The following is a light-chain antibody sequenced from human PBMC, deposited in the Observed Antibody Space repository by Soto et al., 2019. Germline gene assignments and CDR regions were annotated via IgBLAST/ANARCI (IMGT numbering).Light chain of an antibody. Sequence: IVMTQSPDSLGVSLGERATINCKSSQSVFYTSKNLNYLAWYRQRPGQPPQLLIRWASTRQSGVPDRFTGSGSGTDFTLTISSRRTEDVATYYCQQYYSAPFTFGPGTKVDV. CDR2: WAS. CDR3: QQYYSAPFT. J-gene: IGKJ3*01. V-gene: IGKV4-1*01. CDR1: QSVFYTSKNLNY.